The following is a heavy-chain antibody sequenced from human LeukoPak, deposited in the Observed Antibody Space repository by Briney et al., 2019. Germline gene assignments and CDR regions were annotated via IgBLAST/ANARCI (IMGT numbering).Heavy chain of an antibody. D-gene: IGHD1-26*01. CDR3: ARDKGAATEERSDY. CDR1: GFTFSSSW. CDR2: ISSDGSDI. Sequence: GGSLRLSCAVSGFTFSSSWMHWVRQAPERGLVWVSRISSDGSDIFYADSVKGRFTISRDNSKNMLYLQMNSLRAEDTAVYYCARDKGAATEERSDYWGQGTLVTVSS. V-gene: IGHV3-74*01. J-gene: IGHJ4*02.